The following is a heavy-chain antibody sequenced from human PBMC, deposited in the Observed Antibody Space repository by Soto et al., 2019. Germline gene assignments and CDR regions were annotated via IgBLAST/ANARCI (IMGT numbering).Heavy chain of an antibody. CDR1: GFTFSSYS. V-gene: IGHV3-21*01. J-gene: IGHJ4*02. D-gene: IGHD3-16*02. Sequence: GGSLRLSCAASGFTFSSYSMNWVRQAPGKGLEWVSSISSSSSYIYYADSVKGRFTISRDNAKNSLYLQMNSLRAEDTAVYYCAREGVMITFGGVIAGSFDYWGQGTLVTVSS. CDR3: AREGVMITFGGVIAGSFDY. CDR2: ISSSSSYI.